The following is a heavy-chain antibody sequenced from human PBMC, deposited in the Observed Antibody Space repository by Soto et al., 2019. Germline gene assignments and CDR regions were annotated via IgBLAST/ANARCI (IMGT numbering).Heavy chain of an antibody. D-gene: IGHD3-10*01. J-gene: IGHJ5*02. Sequence: ASETLSLTCTVSGGSISSSSYYWGWIRQPPGKGLEWIGSIYYSGSTYYNPSLKSRVTISVDTSKNQFSLKLSSVTAADTAVYYCARHTGYYYGSGSYINWFDPWGQGTLVTVSS. V-gene: IGHV4-39*01. CDR2: IYYSGST. CDR3: ARHTGYYYGSGSYINWFDP. CDR1: GGSISSSSYY.